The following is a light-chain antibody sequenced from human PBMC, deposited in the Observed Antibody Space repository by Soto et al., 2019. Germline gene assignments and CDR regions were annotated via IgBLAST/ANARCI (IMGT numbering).Light chain of an antibody. Sequence: QSVLTQSSSASASLGSSVKLTCTLSSGHSSYIIAWHQQQPGKAPRYLMKLESSGSYNKGSGVPDRFSGSSSGADRYLTIPTLQFEDEADYYCETWDSNTRVFGGGTQLTVL. V-gene: IGLV4-60*02. CDR1: SGHSSYI. CDR2: LESSGSY. J-gene: IGLJ3*02. CDR3: ETWDSNTRV.